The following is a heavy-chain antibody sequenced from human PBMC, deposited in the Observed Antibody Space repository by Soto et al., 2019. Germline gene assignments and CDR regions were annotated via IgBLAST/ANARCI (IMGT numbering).Heavy chain of an antibody. J-gene: IGHJ3*02. D-gene: IGHD2-15*01. CDR2: IHPGNSNT. CDR3: ASDSHCNGGNCPMGGFDM. Sequence: GDSLKISGTCSGSGFSIHWVAWLHQMPVKGLEWVGFIHPGNSNTMYSPSFQGHVTISADTTLSTTYLQWDTLKPSDTAMYFCASDSHCNGGNCPMGGFDMWGQGTMVTVSS. V-gene: IGHV5-51*07. CDR1: GSGFSIHW.